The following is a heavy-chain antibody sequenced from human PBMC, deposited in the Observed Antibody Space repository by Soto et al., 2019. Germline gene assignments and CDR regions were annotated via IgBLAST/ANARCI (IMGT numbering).Heavy chain of an antibody. V-gene: IGHV3-30-3*01. D-gene: IGHD1-1*01. CDR3: ARGTTTSAFSAMDV. CDR1: GFTFSNNA. J-gene: IGHJ6*02. CDR2: ISYDGSNK. Sequence: QVQLVESGGGVVQPGRSLRLSCAASGFTFSNNAMDWVRQAPGKGLERVAVISYDGSNKYIAESVKGRFTISRDNSKNTLFLQMNSLRAEDSAIYYCARGTTTSAFSAMDVGGQGTTVTVSS.